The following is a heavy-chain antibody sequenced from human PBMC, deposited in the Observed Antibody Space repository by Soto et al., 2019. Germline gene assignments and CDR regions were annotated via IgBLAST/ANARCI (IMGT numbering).Heavy chain of an antibody. D-gene: IGHD3-10*01. J-gene: IGHJ6*02. V-gene: IGHV4-59*01. CDR1: GGSISSYY. CDR3: ARDQTYYYGSGSPTRYYYYGLDV. Sequence: WETLSLTCTVSGGSISSYYWSWIRQPPGKGLEWIGYIYYSGSTNYNPSLKSRVTISVDTSKNQFSLKLSSVTAADTAVYYCARDQTYYYGSGSPTRYYYYGLDVWGQGTTVTVSS. CDR2: IYYSGST.